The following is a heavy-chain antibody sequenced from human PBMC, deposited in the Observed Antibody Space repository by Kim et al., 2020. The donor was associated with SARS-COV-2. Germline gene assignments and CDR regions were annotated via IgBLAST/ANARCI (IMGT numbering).Heavy chain of an antibody. CDR2: ISYDGSNK. D-gene: IGHD5-12*01. Sequence: GGSLRLSCAASGFTFSSYAMHWVRQAPGKGLEWVAVISYDGSNKYYVDSVKGRFTISRDNSKNTLYLQMNSLRAEDTAVYYCAREGLRSLDYWGQGTLVTVYS. CDR3: AREGLRSLDY. V-gene: IGHV3-30*04. J-gene: IGHJ4*02. CDR1: GFTFSSYA.